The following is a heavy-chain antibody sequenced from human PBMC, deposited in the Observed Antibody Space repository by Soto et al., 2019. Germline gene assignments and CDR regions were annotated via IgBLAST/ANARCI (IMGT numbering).Heavy chain of an antibody. Sequence: GGSLRLSCAASGFTFSSYSMNWVRQAPGKGLEWVSYISSSSSTIYYADSVKGRFTISRDNAKNSLYLQMNSLRDEDTAVYYCARGGGSSWFTGRPFDTWGQGTLVTVSS. CDR2: ISSSSSTI. CDR3: ARGGGSSWFTGRPFDT. V-gene: IGHV3-48*02. J-gene: IGHJ5*02. D-gene: IGHD6-13*01. CDR1: GFTFSSYS.